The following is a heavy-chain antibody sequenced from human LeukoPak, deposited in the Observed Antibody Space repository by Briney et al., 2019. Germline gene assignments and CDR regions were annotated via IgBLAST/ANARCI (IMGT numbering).Heavy chain of an antibody. V-gene: IGHV3-30*18. CDR2: ISYDGSNE. Sequence: GGSLRLSCAASGFTFSSYGMHWVRQAPGKGLEWVAVISYDGSNEYYVDSVKGRFTISRDNSKNTLYLQMNGLRAEDTAVYYCAKRGYYYDSRVFHGFDYWGQGTLVTVSS. CDR1: GFTFSSYG. D-gene: IGHD3-22*01. J-gene: IGHJ4*02. CDR3: AKRGYYYDSRVFHGFDY.